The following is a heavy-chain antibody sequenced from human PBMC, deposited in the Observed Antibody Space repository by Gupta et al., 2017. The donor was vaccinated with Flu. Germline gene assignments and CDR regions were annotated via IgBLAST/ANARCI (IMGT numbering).Heavy chain of an antibody. CDR1: GGTFSSYA. V-gene: IGHV1-69*01. CDR3: ARVAWNCGGDCYSAPRAFDI. D-gene: IGHD2-21*02. J-gene: IGHJ3*02. CDR2: IIPIFGTA. Sequence: QVQLVQSGAEVKKPGPSVKVSCKASGGTFSSYAISWVRQAPGQGLEWMGGIIPIFGTANYAQKFQGRVTITADESTSTAYMELSSLRSEDTAVYYYARVAWNCGGDCYSAPRAFDIWGQGTMVTVSS.